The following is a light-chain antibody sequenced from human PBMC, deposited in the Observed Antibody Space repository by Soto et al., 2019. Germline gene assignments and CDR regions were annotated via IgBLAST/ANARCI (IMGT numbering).Light chain of an antibody. J-gene: IGKJ4*01. CDR2: GAS. V-gene: IGKV3D-20*02. CDR3: QQRSNWPLT. Sequence: IVLTQSPGTLSLSPGERATLSCRASQSVSSSYLAWYQQKPGQAPRFLIYGASTRATGIPARFSGSGSGTEFTLTISSLQSEDFAVYYCQQRSNWPLTFGGGTKVDI. CDR1: QSVSSSY.